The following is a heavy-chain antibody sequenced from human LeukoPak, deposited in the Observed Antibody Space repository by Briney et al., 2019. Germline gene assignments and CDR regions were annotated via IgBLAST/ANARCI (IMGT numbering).Heavy chain of an antibody. J-gene: IGHJ3*02. CDR2: IYYSGST. Sequence: SETLSLTCTVSGGSISSYYWSWIRQPPGKGLEWIGNIYYSGSTNYNPSLKSRVTISVDTSKNQFSLKLSSVTAADTAVYYCARHDSSSWYRVAFDIWGQGTMVTVSS. CDR3: ARHDSSSWYRVAFDI. V-gene: IGHV4-59*08. D-gene: IGHD6-13*01. CDR1: GGSISSYY.